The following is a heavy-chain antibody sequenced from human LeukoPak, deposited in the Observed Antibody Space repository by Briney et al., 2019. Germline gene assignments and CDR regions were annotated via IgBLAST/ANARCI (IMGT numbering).Heavy chain of an antibody. CDR1: GFTLTDHY. V-gene: IGHV3-11*01. J-gene: IGHJ4*02. CDR2: ITSSGTTR. Sequence: GGSLRLSCTVSGFTLTDHYMSWFRQSPGRGLEWISWITSSGTTRDYADSLKGRFTISRDNTKNSVYLQMTSLRPDDTAVYYCARDPDYGDPYWGQGTLVTVSS. CDR3: ARDPDYGDPY. D-gene: IGHD4-17*01.